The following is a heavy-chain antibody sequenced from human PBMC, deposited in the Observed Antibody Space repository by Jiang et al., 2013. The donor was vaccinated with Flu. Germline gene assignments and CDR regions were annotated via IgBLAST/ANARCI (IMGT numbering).Heavy chain of an antibody. V-gene: IGHV7-4-1*02. CDR2: INTNTGNP. CDR1: GYTFTRYA. D-gene: IGHD4-23*01. Sequence: QSGSELKKPGASVKVSCKASGYTFTRYAMNWVRQAPGQGLEWMGWINTNTGNPTYAQGFTGRFVFSLDTSVSTAYLQISSLEAEDTAVYYCARDTVTTPENWFDPWGQGTLVTVSS. J-gene: IGHJ5*02. CDR3: ARDTVTTPENWFDP.